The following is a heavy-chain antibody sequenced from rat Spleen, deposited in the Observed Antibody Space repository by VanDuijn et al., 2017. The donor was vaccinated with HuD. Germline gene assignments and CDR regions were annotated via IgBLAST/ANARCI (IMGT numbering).Heavy chain of an antibody. V-gene: IGHV5-7*01. J-gene: IGHJ4*01. CDR2: ISYDGSST. CDR3: TRHGRGERTYYYVMDA. Sequence: EVQLVESGGGLVQPGRSLKLSCAASGFTFSDYNMAWVRQAPKKGLEWVATISYDGSSTYYRDSVRDRFTISRDNAKSTLYLQMDSLKSEDTATYYCTRHGRGERTYYYVMDAWGQGASVTVSS. D-gene: IGHD4-3*01. CDR1: GFTFSDYN.